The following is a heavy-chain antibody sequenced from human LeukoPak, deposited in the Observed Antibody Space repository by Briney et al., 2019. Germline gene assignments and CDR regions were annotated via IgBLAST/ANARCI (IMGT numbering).Heavy chain of an antibody. CDR3: ASVTDGLDY. D-gene: IGHD1-14*01. J-gene: IGHJ4*02. V-gene: IGHV4-4*09. CDR2: IYATGST. Sequence: SETLSLTCTVSGGSISSYYWSWIRQPPGKGLEWIGYIYATGSTNYNPSLKSRVTISVDTSKNQFSLNLRSVTAADTAVYYCASVTDGLDYWGQGTLVTVSS. CDR1: GGSISSYY.